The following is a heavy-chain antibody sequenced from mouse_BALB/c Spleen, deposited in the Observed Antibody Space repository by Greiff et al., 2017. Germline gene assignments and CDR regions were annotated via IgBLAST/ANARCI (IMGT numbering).Heavy chain of an antibody. D-gene: IGHD2-4*01. CDR2: IRSKSNNYAT. J-gene: IGHJ3*01. CDR3: VREGGNYYDYTWFAY. V-gene: IGHV10S3*01. Sequence: GGGLVQPKGSLKLSCAASGFTFNTNAMNWVRQAPGKGLEWVARIRSKSNNYATYYADSVKDRFTISRDDSQSMLYLQMNNLKTEDTAMYYCVREGGNYYDYTWFAYWGQGTLVTVSA. CDR1: GFTFNTNA.